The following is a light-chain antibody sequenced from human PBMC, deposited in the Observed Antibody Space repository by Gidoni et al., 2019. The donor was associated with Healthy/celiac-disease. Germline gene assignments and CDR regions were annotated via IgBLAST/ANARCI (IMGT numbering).Light chain of an antibody. CDR1: QSISSY. CDR3: QQSYSTPA. V-gene: IGKV1-39*01. Sequence: DIQMTQSPSSLSASVGDRVTITCRASQSISSYLNWYQQKPGKAPKLLIYAASSLQSGVPSRFSGRGSGTDFTLTISSLQHEDFANYYCQQSYSTPAFGQGTRLEIK. J-gene: IGKJ5*01. CDR2: AAS.